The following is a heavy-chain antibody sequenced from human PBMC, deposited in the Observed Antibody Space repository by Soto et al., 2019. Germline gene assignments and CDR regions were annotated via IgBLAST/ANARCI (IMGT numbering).Heavy chain of an antibody. CDR3: AREDPTALYSYGLDV. V-gene: IGHV3-53*01. CDR2: IYSGGST. D-gene: IGHD3-16*01. CDR1: GFTVSSNY. Sequence: PGGSLRLSCAASGFTVSSNYMSWVRQAPGKGLEWVSVIYSGGSTYYADSVKGRFTISRDNSKNTLYLQMNSLRAEDTAVYYCAREDPTALYSYGLDVWGQGTTVNVS. J-gene: IGHJ6*02.